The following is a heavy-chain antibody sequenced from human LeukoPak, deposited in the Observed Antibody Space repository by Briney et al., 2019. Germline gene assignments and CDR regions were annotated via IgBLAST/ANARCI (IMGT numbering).Heavy chain of an antibody. CDR3: ARDYGGSSPFDY. Sequence: GGSLRLSCAASGFTLSTYWMHWVRQAPGKGLVWVSRINNDGSSTSYADSVKGRFTISRHNAQNTLYLQMNSLRAEDTAVYYCARDYGGSSPFDYWGQGTLVTVSS. V-gene: IGHV3-74*01. D-gene: IGHD4-23*01. CDR2: INNDGSST. J-gene: IGHJ4*02. CDR1: GFTLSTYW.